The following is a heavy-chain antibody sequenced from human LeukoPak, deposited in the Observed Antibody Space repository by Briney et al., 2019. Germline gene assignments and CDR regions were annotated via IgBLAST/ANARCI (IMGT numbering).Heavy chain of an antibody. Sequence: PGGSLRLSCAASGFTFSSYCMSWVRQAPGKGLEWVANIKQDGSEKHYVDSVKGRFTISRDNAKNSLYLQMNTLRAEDTAVYYCARYDVWGSYRAFDYWGQGTLVTVSS. D-gene: IGHD3-16*02. CDR3: ARYDVWGSYRAFDY. J-gene: IGHJ4*02. V-gene: IGHV3-7*03. CDR2: IKQDGSEK. CDR1: GFTFSSYC.